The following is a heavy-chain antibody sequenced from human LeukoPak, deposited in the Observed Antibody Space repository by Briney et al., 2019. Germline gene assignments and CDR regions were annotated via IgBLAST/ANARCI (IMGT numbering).Heavy chain of an antibody. D-gene: IGHD4-17*01. J-gene: IGHJ4*02. CDR2: ISTYNGNT. CDR1: GYTFTSYG. V-gene: IGHV1-18*01. CDR3: VRVGDYGEPRDY. Sequence: ASVKVSCKASGYTFTSYGISWVRQAPGQGLEWMGWISTYNGNTNYAQKLQGRVTMTTDASTSTAYMELRSLRSDDTAVYYCVRVGDYGEPRDYWGQGTLVTVSS.